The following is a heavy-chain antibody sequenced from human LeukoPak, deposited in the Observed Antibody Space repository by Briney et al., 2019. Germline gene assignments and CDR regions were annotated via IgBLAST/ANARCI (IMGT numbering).Heavy chain of an antibody. J-gene: IGHJ4*02. CDR1: GGTFSSYA. CDR2: IIPILGIA. D-gene: IGHD6-13*01. CDR3: AVRNRSSWSPFDF. Sequence: GASVKVSCKASGGTFSSYAISWVRQAPGQGLEWMGRIIPILGIANYAQKFQGRVTITADKSTSTAYMELSSLRSEDTAVYYCAVRNRSSWSPFDFWGQGTLVTASS. V-gene: IGHV1-69*04.